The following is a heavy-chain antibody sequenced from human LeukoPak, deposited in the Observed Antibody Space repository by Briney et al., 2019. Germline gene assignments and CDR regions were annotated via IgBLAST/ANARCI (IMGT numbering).Heavy chain of an antibody. D-gene: IGHD3-3*01. CDR3: ARGHDFWSGYYSFDY. V-gene: IGHV4-34*01. CDR1: GGSFSGYY. CDR2: INHSGNT. J-gene: IGHJ4*02. Sequence: PSETLSLTCAVYGGSFSGYYWSWIRQPPGKGLEWIGEINHSGNTNYNPSLKSRVTISVEKSKNQISLKLSFVAAADTAVYYCARGHDFWSGYYSFDYWGQGTLVSVFS.